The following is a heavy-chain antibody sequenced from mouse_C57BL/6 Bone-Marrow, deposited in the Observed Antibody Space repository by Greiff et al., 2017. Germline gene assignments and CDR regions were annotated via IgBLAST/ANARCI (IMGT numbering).Heavy chain of an antibody. V-gene: IGHV1-55*01. CDR2: IYPGSGST. J-gene: IGHJ4*01. D-gene: IGHD1-1*01. CDR3: ARGYYGSSLYAMDY. Sequence: QVQLKESGAELVKPGASVKMSCKASGYTFTSYWITWVKQRPGQGLEWIGDIYPGSGSTNYNEKFKSKDTLTVDTSSSTAYMQLSSLTSEDSAVYYCARGYYGSSLYAMDYWGQGTSVTVSS. CDR1: GYTFTSYW.